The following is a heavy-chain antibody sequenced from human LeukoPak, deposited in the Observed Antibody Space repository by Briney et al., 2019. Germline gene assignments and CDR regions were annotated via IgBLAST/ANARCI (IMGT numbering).Heavy chain of an antibody. V-gene: IGHV4-59*08. Sequence: SETLSLTCTVSGGSISSYYWGWIRQPPGKGLEWIGNIHYSGSTNYNPSLESRVTISIDTSKNQFSLKLSSVTAAHTAVYYCARHFHGSSGYYDDYWGQGTLVTVSS. CDR2: IHYSGST. CDR3: ARHFHGSSGYYDDY. CDR1: GGSISSYY. J-gene: IGHJ4*02. D-gene: IGHD3-22*01.